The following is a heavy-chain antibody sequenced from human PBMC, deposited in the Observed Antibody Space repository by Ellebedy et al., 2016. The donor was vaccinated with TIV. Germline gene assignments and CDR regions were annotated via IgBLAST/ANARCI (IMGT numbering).Heavy chain of an antibody. J-gene: IGHJ4*02. CDR2: IFYDGSNI. V-gene: IGHV3-33*01. CDR3: ARDYSGYYVFDY. Sequence: GESLKISXAASGFTFGSYGMHWVRQAPGKGLEWVANIFYDGSNINYADSVKGRFTIFRENIKNTLYLQMNALRAEDTALYYCARDYSGYYVFDYWGQGTPVTVSS. D-gene: IGHD3-22*01. CDR1: GFTFGSYG.